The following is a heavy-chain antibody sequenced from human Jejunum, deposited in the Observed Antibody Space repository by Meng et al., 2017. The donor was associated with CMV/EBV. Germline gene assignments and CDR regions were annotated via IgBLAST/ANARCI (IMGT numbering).Heavy chain of an antibody. V-gene: IGHV1-8*01. CDR1: GYTCTSYD. Sequence: LVQPGVEVKTPGDSVKVACKASGYTCTSYDINWVRQGTGQGLEWMGWMNPNRGTTGYAQKFQGRVTMTRNISKSTAYMDLSSLRSEDTAVYYCATGVADFEYWGQGTLVTVSS. J-gene: IGHJ4*02. CDR2: MNPNRGTT. D-gene: IGHD6-19*01. CDR3: ATGVADFEY.